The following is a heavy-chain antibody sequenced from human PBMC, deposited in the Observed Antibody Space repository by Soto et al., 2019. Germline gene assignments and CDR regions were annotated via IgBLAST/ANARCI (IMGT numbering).Heavy chain of an antibody. Sequence: QVQLVQSGAEVKKPGSSVKVSCKASGGTFSSYAISWVRQAPGQGLEWMGGIIPIFGTANYAQKFQGRVTITADESTSTAYMELSSLRSEDTAVYYCARDDRTMVRGVIIAASDYWGQGTLVTVSS. CDR2: IIPIFGTA. D-gene: IGHD3-10*01. CDR3: ARDDRTMVRGVIIAASDY. V-gene: IGHV1-69*01. J-gene: IGHJ4*02. CDR1: GGTFSSYA.